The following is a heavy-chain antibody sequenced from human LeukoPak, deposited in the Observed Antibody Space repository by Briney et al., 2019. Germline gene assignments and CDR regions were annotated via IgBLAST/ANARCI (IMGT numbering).Heavy chain of an antibody. CDR1: GGSISSYY. J-gene: IGHJ4*02. CDR3: ARGAYCGGDCLGAGGSSYTY. D-gene: IGHD2-21*02. V-gene: IGHV4-59*01. CDR2: IYYSGST. Sequence: SETLSLTCTVSGGSISSYYWSWIRQPPGKGLEWVGYIYYSGSTNYNPSLKSRVTISVDTSKNQFPLKLSSVTAADTAVYYCARGAYCGGDCLGAGGSSYTYWGQGTLVTVSS.